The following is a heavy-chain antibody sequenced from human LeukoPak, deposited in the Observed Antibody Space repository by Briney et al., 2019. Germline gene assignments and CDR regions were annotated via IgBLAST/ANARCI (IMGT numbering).Heavy chain of an antibody. J-gene: IGHJ4*02. CDR1: GFTFSSYT. CDR3: ARTANFAAGYYIDY. CDR2: ISGSSRHK. V-gene: IGHV3-21*01. D-gene: IGHD6-13*01. Sequence: GGSLRLTCAASGFTFSSYTMNWVRQAPGKGLEWVSSISGSSRHKYYADSVKGRFTISRDNAKNSLYLQMNSLRAEDTAVYYCARTANFAAGYYIDYWGQGTLVTVFS.